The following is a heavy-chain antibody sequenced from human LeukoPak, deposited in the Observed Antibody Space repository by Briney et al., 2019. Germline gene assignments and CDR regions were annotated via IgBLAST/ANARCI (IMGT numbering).Heavy chain of an antibody. D-gene: IGHD3-10*01. J-gene: IGHJ4*02. V-gene: IGHV4-39*01. Sequence: SETLSLTCTVSGGPISSYYWGWIRQPPGKGLEWIGSIYYSGSTYYNPSLKSRVTISVDTSKNQFSLKLSSVTAADTAVYYCARTKLLWFGEPTDYWGQGTLVTVSS. CDR2: IYYSGST. CDR3: ARTKLLWFGEPTDY. CDR1: GGPISSYY.